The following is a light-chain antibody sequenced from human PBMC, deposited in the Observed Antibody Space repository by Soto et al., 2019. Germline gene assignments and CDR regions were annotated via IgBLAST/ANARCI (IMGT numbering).Light chain of an antibody. J-gene: IGLJ3*02. CDR2: DVS. CDR3: CSYAGSYNLGV. CDR1: SSDVGGYDF. Sequence: QSVLTQPRSVSGSPGQSVTISCTGTSSDVGGYDFVSWYQQHPGKAPKLMIYDVSKRPSGVPDRFSGSKSANSASLTISGLQAGDEALYYCCSYAGSYNLGVFGGGTKVTVL. V-gene: IGLV2-11*01.